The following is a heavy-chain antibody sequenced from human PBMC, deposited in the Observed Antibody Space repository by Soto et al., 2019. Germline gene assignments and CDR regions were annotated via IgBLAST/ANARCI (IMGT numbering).Heavy chain of an antibody. Sequence: GGSLRLSCAASGFTFSNAWMSWVRQAPGKGLEWVGRIKSKTDGGTTDYAAPVKGRFTISRDDSKNTLYLRMNSLKTEDTAVYYCTTPPTYYDFWSGYDYWGQGTLVTVSS. V-gene: IGHV3-15*01. CDR1: GFTFSNAW. CDR3: TTPPTYYDFWSGYDY. D-gene: IGHD3-3*01. CDR2: IKSKTDGGTT. J-gene: IGHJ4*02.